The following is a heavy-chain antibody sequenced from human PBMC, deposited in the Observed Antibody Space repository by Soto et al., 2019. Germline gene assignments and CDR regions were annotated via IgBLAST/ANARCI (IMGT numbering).Heavy chain of an antibody. J-gene: IGHJ6*02. CDR3: AKDECSSTSCYTGVDYYYYGMDV. D-gene: IGHD2-2*02. CDR2: ISYDGSNK. CDR1: GFTFSSYG. V-gene: IGHV3-30*18. Sequence: PGGSLRLSCAASGFTFSSYGMHWVRQAPGKGLEWVAVISYDGSNKYYADSVKGRFTISRDNSKNTLYLQMNSLRAEDTAVYYCAKDECSSTSCYTGVDYYYYGMDVWGQGTTVTVSS.